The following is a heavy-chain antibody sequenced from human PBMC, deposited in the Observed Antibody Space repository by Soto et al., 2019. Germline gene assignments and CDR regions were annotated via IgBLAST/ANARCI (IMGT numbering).Heavy chain of an antibody. V-gene: IGHV3-30*18. CDR2: ISCYLSKK. CDR3: AKDGHNYYFDY. D-gene: IGHD1-1*01. CDR1: GFTFISYG. Sequence: GGSLRLSCAASGFTFISYGIHWVRQAPFKVLELLAVISCYLSKKYYADSVKGRFAMSRDSSESTLYLQMESLRGEDTAVYYCAKDGHNYYFDYWGQGTLVTVSS. J-gene: IGHJ4*02.